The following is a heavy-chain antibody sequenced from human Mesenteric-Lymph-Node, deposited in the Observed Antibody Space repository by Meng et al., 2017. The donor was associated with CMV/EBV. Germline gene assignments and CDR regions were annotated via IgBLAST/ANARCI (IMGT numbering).Heavy chain of an antibody. Sequence: SGYTFTSSEINRVRQAPGQGLEWMGRMNPNTGKTDYARKFQGRVTMTRNTSINTAYIELSSLRSEDTAVYYCAREGYEFWSGSRFCDPWGQGTLVTVSS. CDR3: AREGYEFWSGSRFCDP. D-gene: IGHD3/OR15-3a*01. CDR2: MNPNTGKT. V-gene: IGHV1-8*01. J-gene: IGHJ5*02. CDR1: GYTFTSSE.